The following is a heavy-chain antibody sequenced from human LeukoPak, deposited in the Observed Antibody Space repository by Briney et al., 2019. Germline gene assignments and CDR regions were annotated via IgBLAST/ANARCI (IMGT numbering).Heavy chain of an antibody. V-gene: IGHV4-59*01. CDR2: IYYSGST. CDR1: GGSISSYY. D-gene: IGHD1-26*01. Sequence: PSETLSLTCTVSGGSISSYYWSWIRQPPGKGLEWIGYIYYSGSTNYNPSLKSRVTISVDTSKNQFSLKLSSVTAADMAVYYCATWVGARFDYWGQGTLVTVSS. J-gene: IGHJ4*02. CDR3: ATWVGARFDY.